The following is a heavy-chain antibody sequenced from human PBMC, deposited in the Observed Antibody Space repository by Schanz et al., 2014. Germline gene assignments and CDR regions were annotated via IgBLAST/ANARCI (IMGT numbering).Heavy chain of an antibody. CDR1: GFTFRDYQ. CDR3: AKEEVYVDSNGMDV. D-gene: IGHD2-8*01. Sequence: QVQLVESGGGLVKPGGSLRLSCTASGFTFRDYQMTWIRQAPGKGLEWVSYISRDGTTSYYADSVKGRFTISRDNAKNSLYLQMNSLRAEDTALYYCAKEEVYVDSNGMDVWGQGTTVTVSS. V-gene: IGHV3-11*01. J-gene: IGHJ6*02. CDR2: ISRDGTTS.